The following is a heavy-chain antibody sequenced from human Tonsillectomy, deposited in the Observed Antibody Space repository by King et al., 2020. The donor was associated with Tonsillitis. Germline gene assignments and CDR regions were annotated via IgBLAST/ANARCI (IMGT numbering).Heavy chain of an antibody. CDR3: ARDPAIAVAWYFDY. CDR1: GFTFSSYA. V-gene: IGHV3-30-3*01. CDR2: ISYDGSNK. J-gene: IGHJ4*02. D-gene: IGHD6-19*01. Sequence: VQLVESGGGVVQPGRSLRLSCAASGFTFSSYAMHWVRQAPGKGLEWVAVISYDGSNKYYADSVKGRLTISRDNSKNTLYLQMNSLRAEDTAVYYCARDPAIAVAWYFDYWGQGTLVTVSS.